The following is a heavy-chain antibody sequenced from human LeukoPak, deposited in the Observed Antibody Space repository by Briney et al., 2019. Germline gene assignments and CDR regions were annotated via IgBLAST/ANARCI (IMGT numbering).Heavy chain of an antibody. V-gene: IGHV3-23*01. J-gene: IGHJ4*02. CDR2: ISGSGGST. CDR3: ARDSSYYYDSSGYYSDY. CDR1: GFTFSSYA. Sequence: GGSLRLSCAASGFTFSSYAMSWVRQAPGKGLEWVPAISGSGGSTYYADSVKGRFTISRDNSKNTLYLQMNSLRAEDTAVYYCARDSSYYYDSSGYYSDYWGQGTLVTVSS. D-gene: IGHD3-22*01.